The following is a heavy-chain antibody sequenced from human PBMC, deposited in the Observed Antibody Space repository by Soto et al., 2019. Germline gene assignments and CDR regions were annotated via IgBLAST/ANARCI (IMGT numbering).Heavy chain of an antibody. CDR1: GGSFSGYY. CDR2: INHSGST. Sequence: QVQLQQWGAGLLKPSETLSLTCAVYGGSFSGYYWSWIRQPPGKGLEWIGEINHSGSTNYNPSFKRRVTISVDTSKNQFSLKLSSVTAADTAVYYCARSRGIVVVPAAVPYWFDPWGQGTLVTVSS. CDR3: ARSRGIVVVPAAVPYWFDP. V-gene: IGHV4-34*01. D-gene: IGHD2-2*01. J-gene: IGHJ5*02.